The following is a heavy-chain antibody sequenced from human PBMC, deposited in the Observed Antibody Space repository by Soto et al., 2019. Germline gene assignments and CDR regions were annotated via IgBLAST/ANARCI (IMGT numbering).Heavy chain of an antibody. V-gene: IGHV4-4*02. CDR2: IYHSGST. Sequence: QVQLQESGPGLVKPSGTLSLTCAVSSGSISSSNWWSWVRQPPGKGLEWIGEIYHSGSTNYNPSLKSRVTISVDKSKNQFSLKLSSVTAADTAVYYCARDRSYGDYLNAFDLWGQGTMVTVSS. CDR3: ARDRSYGDYLNAFDL. D-gene: IGHD4-17*01. CDR1: SGSISSSNW. J-gene: IGHJ3*01.